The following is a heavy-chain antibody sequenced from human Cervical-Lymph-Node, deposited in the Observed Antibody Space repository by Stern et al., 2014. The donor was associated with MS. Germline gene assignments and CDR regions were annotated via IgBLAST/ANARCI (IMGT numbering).Heavy chain of an antibody. CDR1: GGTFSSYT. CDR3: AREALLGGNYYALDV. V-gene: IGHV1-69*06. J-gene: IGHJ6*02. Sequence: VQLVESGAEVKKPGSSVKVSCKAFGGTFSSYTMRWVRQAPGKGLEWMGRSTPIFGTANYAQTFQDRVTITADKFTSTAYMALISLRSEDTAVYYCAREALLGGNYYALDVWGQGTTVTVSS. D-gene: IGHD2-15*01. CDR2: STPIFGTA.